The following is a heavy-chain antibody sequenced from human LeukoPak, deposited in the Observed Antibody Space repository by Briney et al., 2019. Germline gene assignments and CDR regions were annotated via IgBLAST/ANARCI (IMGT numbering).Heavy chain of an antibody. CDR3: AKGYGDLVAFNI. D-gene: IGHD4/OR15-4a*01. V-gene: IGHV3-30*02. CDR1: GFTFRSYG. J-gene: IGHJ3*02. CDR2: IRYDGNNK. Sequence: GGSLRLSCAAPGFTFRSYGMDWVRQAPGKGLEWVAFIRYDGNNKDYADSVKGRFTISRDNSKNTLYLQMNSLRVEDTAVYYCAKGYGDLVAFNIWGQGTMVTVSS.